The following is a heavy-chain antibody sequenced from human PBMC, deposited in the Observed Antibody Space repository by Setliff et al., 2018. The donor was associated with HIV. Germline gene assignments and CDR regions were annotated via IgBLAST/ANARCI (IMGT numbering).Heavy chain of an antibody. CDR2: IIPIFGTA. J-gene: IGHJ3*02. V-gene: IGHV1-69*05. Sequence: SVKVSCKASGDTFSNYAISWVRQAPGQGLEWMGGIIPIFGTASHAQKFQGRVTITTDEPTSTAYMELSSLRSEDTAVYYCAAGEGPMVRGVNDAFDIWGQGTMVTVSS. CDR1: GDTFSNYA. CDR3: AAGEGPMVRGVNDAFDI. D-gene: IGHD3-10*01.